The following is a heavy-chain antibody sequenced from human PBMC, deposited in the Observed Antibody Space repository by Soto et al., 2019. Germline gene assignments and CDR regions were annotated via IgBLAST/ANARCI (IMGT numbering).Heavy chain of an antibody. D-gene: IGHD3-22*01. CDR1: GFTFSSFS. Sequence: PGGSLRLSCAASGFTFSSFSMNWVRQAPGKGLEWISYISTSGSTVYYADSVKGRFTISRDSAKNSLYLQMNSLRAEDTAVYYCARDIGHHYDQFDYWGQGTLVTVSS. J-gene: IGHJ4*02. CDR2: ISTSGSTV. CDR3: ARDIGHHYDQFDY. V-gene: IGHV3-48*01.